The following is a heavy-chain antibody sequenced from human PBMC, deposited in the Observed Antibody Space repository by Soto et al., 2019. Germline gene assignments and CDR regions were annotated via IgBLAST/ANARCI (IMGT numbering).Heavy chain of an antibody. Sequence: GGSLRLSCAASGFSISDYVMEWVRQAPGKGLEWVALISYDGSNTYYADSVKGQFTISRDNAKDTLFLQMTGLRREDTAVYYCAKGAGDRLSLGMDVWGQGTTVPVSS. CDR3: AKGAGDRLSLGMDV. D-gene: IGHD1-26*01. V-gene: IGHV3-30*18. J-gene: IGHJ6*02. CDR2: ISYDGSNT. CDR1: GFSISDYV.